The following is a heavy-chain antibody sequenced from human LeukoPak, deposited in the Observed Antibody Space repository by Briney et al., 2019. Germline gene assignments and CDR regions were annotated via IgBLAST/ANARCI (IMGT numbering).Heavy chain of an antibody. CDR2: IYPGDSDT. J-gene: IGHJ4*02. CDR3: ARRNEQLVTDY. Sequence: GASLQISCKGSGYSFTSYWIGWVRQMPGKGLEWMGIIYPGDSDTRYSPSFQGQVTISADKSISTAYLQWSSLKASDTAMYYCARRNEQLVTDYWGQGTLVTVSS. V-gene: IGHV5-51*01. D-gene: IGHD6-6*01. CDR1: GYSFTSYW.